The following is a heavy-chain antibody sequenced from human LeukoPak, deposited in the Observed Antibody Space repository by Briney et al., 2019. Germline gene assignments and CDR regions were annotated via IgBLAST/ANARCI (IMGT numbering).Heavy chain of an antibody. CDR2: IYYSGST. CDR3: ARYGSRDYYYYGMDV. J-gene: IGHJ6*02. D-gene: IGHD3-10*01. V-gene: IGHV4-59*08. Sequence: SETLSLTCTVSGGSISSHYWSWIRQPPGKGLEWIGYIYYSGSTNYNPSLKSRVTISVDTSKNQFSLKLSSVTAADTAVYYCARYGSRDYYYYGMDVWGQGTTVTVSS. CDR1: GGSISSHY.